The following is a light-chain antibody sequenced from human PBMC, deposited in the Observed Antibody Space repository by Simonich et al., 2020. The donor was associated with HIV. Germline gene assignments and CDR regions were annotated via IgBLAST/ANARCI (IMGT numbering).Light chain of an antibody. CDR3: SSYTSGSTWV. Sequence: QSALTQPASVSGSPVQSITISCTGTSSDVGGYNYVSWYQQHPGKAPKLMIYDVSKRPSGGSNRFSGSKSGNTASLTISGLQAEDEADYYCSSYTSGSTWVFGGGTKLTVL. J-gene: IGLJ3*02. CDR2: DVS. CDR1: SSDVGGYNY. V-gene: IGLV2-14*01.